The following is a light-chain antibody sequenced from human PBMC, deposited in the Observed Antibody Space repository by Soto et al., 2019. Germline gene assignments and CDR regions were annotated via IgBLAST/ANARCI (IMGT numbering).Light chain of an antibody. J-gene: IGKJ1*01. CDR3: QQYGSSRWT. CDR2: GAS. V-gene: IGKV3-20*01. Sequence: EIVLTQSPGNLSLSPGEGATLSCRASQSVSSSYLAWYQQKPGQAPRLLIYGASSRATGIPDRFSGSGSGTDFTLTISRLEPEDFAVYFCQQYGSSRWTFGQGTQVEIK. CDR1: QSVSSSY.